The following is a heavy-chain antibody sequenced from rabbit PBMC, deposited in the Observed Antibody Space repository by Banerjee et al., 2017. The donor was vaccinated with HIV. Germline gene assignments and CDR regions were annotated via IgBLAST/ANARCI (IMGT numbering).Heavy chain of an antibody. CDR2: IYTGSSGSA. V-gene: IGHV1S40*01. CDR3: ARRDAGVSDFYTAAVDL. J-gene: IGHJ3*01. CDR1: GFDLSSSYY. D-gene: IGHD8-1*01. Sequence: QSLEESGGDLVKPGASLTLTCTASGFDLSSSYYMSWVRQAPGKGLEWIACIYTGSSGSAYYASWAKGRLTISKTSSTTVTLQMTSLTAADTATYFCARRDAGVSDFYTAAVDLWGPGTLVTVS.